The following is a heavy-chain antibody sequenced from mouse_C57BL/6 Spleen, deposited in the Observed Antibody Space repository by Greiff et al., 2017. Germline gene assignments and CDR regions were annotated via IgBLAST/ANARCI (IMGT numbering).Heavy chain of an antibody. CDR1: GYTFTDYY. J-gene: IGHJ4*01. CDR3: AFVEDTDPRDY. CDR2: INANNGGT. V-gene: IGHV1-26*01. Sequence: VQLQQSGPELVKPGASLKISCKASGYTFTDYYMNWVRQSHEKSLEWIGDINANNGGTSYNHKVKGKATLTVDKYTSTPYMELRSLTSEDSAVYYCAFVEDTDPRDYWGQGTSVTVSS.